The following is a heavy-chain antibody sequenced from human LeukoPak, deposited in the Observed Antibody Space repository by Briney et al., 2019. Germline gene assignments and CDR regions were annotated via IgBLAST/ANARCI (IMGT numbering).Heavy chain of an antibody. D-gene: IGHD7-27*01. CDR1: AFTFSRYW. J-gene: IGHJ3*02. V-gene: IGHV3-7*01. CDR3: ARGPGWGAYDI. Sequence: GGSLRLSCAASAFTFSRYWMSWVRQAPGKGLECVANIEGDGSAKNYVDSVKGRFTISRDNAENSLYLQMDSLRVEDTAIYYCARGPGWGAYDIWGQGAMVTVSS. CDR2: IEGDGSAK.